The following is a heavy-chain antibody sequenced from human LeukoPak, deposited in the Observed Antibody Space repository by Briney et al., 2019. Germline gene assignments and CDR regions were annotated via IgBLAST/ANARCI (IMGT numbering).Heavy chain of an antibody. J-gene: IGHJ6*02. CDR1: VFTLTTYW. Sequence: GGSLRLSCAASVFTLTTYWMHWARQAPGKGLVWVSRIKSDGSSASYADSVKGRFTISRDNAKNTLYLQMNSLRAEDTAVYYCARDLRYGMDVWGQGTTVTVSS. CDR2: IKSDGSSA. V-gene: IGHV3-74*01. CDR3: ARDLRYGMDV.